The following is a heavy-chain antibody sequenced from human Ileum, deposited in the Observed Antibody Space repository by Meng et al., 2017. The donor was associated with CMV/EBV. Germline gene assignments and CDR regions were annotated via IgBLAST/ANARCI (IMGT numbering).Heavy chain of an antibody. Sequence: VNLSCKASGYTFTGYWVHWVRQAPGQGLEWMGRIKPSTGGTSYAQKFQGRVTVTRDTSISTVYMELNSLTSDDTAVYYCTREGFDYWGQGALVTVSS. CDR1: GYTFTGYW. V-gene: IGHV1-2*06. CDR2: IKPSTGGT. CDR3: TREGFDY. J-gene: IGHJ4*02.